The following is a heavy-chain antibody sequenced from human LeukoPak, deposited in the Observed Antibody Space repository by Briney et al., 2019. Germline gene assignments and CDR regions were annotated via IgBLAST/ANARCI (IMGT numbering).Heavy chain of an antibody. Sequence: GGSLRLSCAASGFTFSSYSMNWVRQAPGKGLEWVSSISSSSSYIYYADSVKGRFTISRDNAKNSLYLQMNSLRAEDTAVYYCARDAVGSYYDFWSGYYGIDYRGQGTLVTVSS. CDR1: GFTFSSYS. J-gene: IGHJ4*02. CDR2: ISSSSSYI. D-gene: IGHD3-3*01. V-gene: IGHV3-21*01. CDR3: ARDAVGSYYDFWSGYYGIDY.